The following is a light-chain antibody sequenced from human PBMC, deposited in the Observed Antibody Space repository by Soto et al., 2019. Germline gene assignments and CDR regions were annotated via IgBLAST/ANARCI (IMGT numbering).Light chain of an antibody. CDR3: QSYDSSLSEVV. J-gene: IGLJ2*01. CDR2: GNS. CDR1: SSNIGAGYD. V-gene: IGLV1-40*01. Sequence: QSVLTQPPSVSGAPGQRVTISCTGSSSNIGAGYDVHWYQQLPGTAPKLLIYGNSNRPSGVPDRFSGSKSGTSASLAITGLQAEDEADYYCQSYDSSLSEVVFGGVTQLTVL.